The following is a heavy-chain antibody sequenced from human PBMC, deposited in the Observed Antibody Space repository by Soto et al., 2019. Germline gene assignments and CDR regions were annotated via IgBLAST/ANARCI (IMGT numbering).Heavy chain of an antibody. CDR3: ARVGLLWFGELYPYAFDI. D-gene: IGHD3-10*01. CDR1: GYTFTSYD. Sequence: ASVKVSCKASGYTFTSYDINWVRQATGQGLEWMRWMNPNSGNTGYAQKFQGRVTMTRNTSISTAYMELSSLRSEDTAVYYCARVGLLWFGELYPYAFDIWGQGTMVTVSS. CDR2: MNPNSGNT. J-gene: IGHJ3*02. V-gene: IGHV1-8*01.